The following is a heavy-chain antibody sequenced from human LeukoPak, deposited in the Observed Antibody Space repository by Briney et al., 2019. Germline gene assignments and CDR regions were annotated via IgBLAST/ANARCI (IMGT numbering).Heavy chain of an antibody. CDR1: GDSISYYY. D-gene: IGHD5-18*01. CDR3: ARVRGYSYDSSDFDY. Sequence: PSETLSLTCTVSGDSISYYYWSWIRQPPGKGLEWIGKIYCSGNTNYNPSLKSRVTISVDTSKNQFSLKLSSVTAADTAVYYCARVRGYSYDSSDFDYWGQGTLATVSS. J-gene: IGHJ4*02. V-gene: IGHV4-59*01. CDR2: IYCSGNT.